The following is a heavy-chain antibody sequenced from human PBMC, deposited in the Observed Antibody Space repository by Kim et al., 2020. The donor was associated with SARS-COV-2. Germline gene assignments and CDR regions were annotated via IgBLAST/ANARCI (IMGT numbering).Heavy chain of an antibody. Sequence: GESLKISCKGSGYSFTSYWISWVRQMPGKGLEWMGRIDPSDSYTNYSPSFQGHVTISADKSISTAYLQWSSLKASDTAMYYCARGPYSSGWYSRAGYGMDVWGQGTTVTVSS. J-gene: IGHJ6*02. CDR2: IDPSDSYT. CDR1: GYSFTSYW. V-gene: IGHV5-10-1*01. D-gene: IGHD6-19*01. CDR3: ARGPYSSGWYSRAGYGMDV.